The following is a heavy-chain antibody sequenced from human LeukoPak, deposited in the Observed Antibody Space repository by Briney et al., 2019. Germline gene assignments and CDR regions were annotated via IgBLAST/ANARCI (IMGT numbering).Heavy chain of an antibody. CDR2: IYTSGGT. D-gene: IGHD3-10*01. CDR1: GGSLSSYF. CDR3: SRGPLTLMLRGAQTSGGAFDI. J-gene: IGHJ3*02. V-gene: IGHV4-4*07. Sequence: PSEALSLTCTVSGGSLSSYFWSWIRQPAGKGLEWIGRIYTSGGTNYNPSLKSRVTISADTSKSQFFLRLSYVTAADTAVYYCSRGPLTLMLRGAQTSGGAFDIWGQGTMVTVSS.